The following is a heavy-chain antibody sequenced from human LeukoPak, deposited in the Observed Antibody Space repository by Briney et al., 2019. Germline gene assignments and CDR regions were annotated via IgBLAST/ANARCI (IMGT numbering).Heavy chain of an antibody. CDR1: GFTFSSYA. Sequence: GGSLRLSCAASGFTFSSYAMHWVRQAPGKGLEWVAVISYDGSNKYYADSVKGRFTISRDNSKNTLYLQMNSLRAEDTAVYYCARVRHSTVYAFDIWGQGTMVTVSS. CDR2: ISYDGSNK. V-gene: IGHV3-30*04. CDR3: ARVRHSTVYAFDI. J-gene: IGHJ3*02. D-gene: IGHD2/OR15-2a*01.